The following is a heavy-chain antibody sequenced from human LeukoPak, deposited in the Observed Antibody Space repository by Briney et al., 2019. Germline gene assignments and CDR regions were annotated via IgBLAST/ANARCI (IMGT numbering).Heavy chain of an antibody. CDR2: ISSSSGSI. V-gene: IGHV3-21*01. CDR1: GFSVSSNY. D-gene: IGHD2-21*02. CDR3: ARDTTYCGGGCYSLTDY. J-gene: IGHJ4*02. Sequence: PGGSLRLSCTASGFSVSSNYMSWVRQAPGKGLERVSSISSSSGSIYYADSLKGRFTISRDNAKNSLYLQMDSLRAEDTAVYYCARDTTYCGGGCYSLTDYWGQGTLVSVSS.